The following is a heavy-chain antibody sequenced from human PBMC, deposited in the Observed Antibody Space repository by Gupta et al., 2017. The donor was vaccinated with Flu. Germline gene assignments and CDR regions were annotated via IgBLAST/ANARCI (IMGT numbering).Heavy chain of an antibody. Sequence: EVQLVASGGGLVQPGRSLRLSCAASGFTFDDYAMHWVRQAPGKGLEWVSGISWNSGSIGYADSVKGRFTISRDNAKNSLYLQMNSLRAEDTALYYCAKAVGATSGNAFDIWGQGTMVTVSS. V-gene: IGHV3-9*01. CDR3: AKAVGATSGNAFDI. CDR1: GFTFDDYA. J-gene: IGHJ3*02. CDR2: ISWNSGSI. D-gene: IGHD1-26*01.